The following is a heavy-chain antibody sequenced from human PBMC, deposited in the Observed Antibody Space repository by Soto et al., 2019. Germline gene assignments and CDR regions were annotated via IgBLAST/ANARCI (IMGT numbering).Heavy chain of an antibody. D-gene: IGHD5-12*01. Sequence: GESLKISCKGSGYSFTSYWIGWVRQMPGKGLEWMGIIYPGDSDTRYSPSFQGQVTISADKSISTAYLQWSSLKASDTAMYYCARPVGDSGSLGIRDAFDIWGQGTMVTVSS. CDR1: GYSFTSYW. V-gene: IGHV5-51*01. CDR3: ARPVGDSGSLGIRDAFDI. J-gene: IGHJ3*02. CDR2: IYPGDSDT.